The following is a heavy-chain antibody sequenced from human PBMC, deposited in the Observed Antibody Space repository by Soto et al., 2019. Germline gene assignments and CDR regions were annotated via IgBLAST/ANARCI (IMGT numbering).Heavy chain of an antibody. CDR2: INPNSGGT. CDR3: ARQGDYGGSHFDY. V-gene: IGHV1-2*02. D-gene: IGHD4-17*01. CDR1: GYTFTGYY. Sequence: QVQLVQSGAEVKKPGASVKVSCKASGYTFTGYYMHWVRQAPGQGLEWMGWINPNSGGTNYAQKFQGRVTMTRDTSTSTVYMELSSLRFEDTAFYYCARQGDYGGSHFDYWGQGTLVTVSS. J-gene: IGHJ4*02.